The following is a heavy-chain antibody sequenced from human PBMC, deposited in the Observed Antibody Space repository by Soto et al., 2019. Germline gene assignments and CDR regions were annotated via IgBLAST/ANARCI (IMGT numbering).Heavy chain of an antibody. CDR2: ISGSGGST. D-gene: IGHD2-15*01. Sequence: TGGSLRLSCAASGFTFSSYAMSWVRQAPGKGLEWVSAISGSGGSTYYADSVKGRFTISRDNSKNTLYLQMNSLRAEDTAVYYCAKDWRGIVVVVAAKVAFDIWGQGTMVTVSS. CDR3: AKDWRGIVVVVAAKVAFDI. V-gene: IGHV3-23*01. J-gene: IGHJ3*02. CDR1: GFTFSSYA.